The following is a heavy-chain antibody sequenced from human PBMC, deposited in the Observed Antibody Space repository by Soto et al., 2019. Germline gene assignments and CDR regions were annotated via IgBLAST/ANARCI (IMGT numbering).Heavy chain of an antibody. CDR1: GYTYTTYD. CDR3: ARASMYIWNDH. Sequence: QVQLVQSGAEVKRPGASVKVSCEASGYTYTTYDVNWVRQASGQGLEWMGCVNPSSGNTVYAQKFHGRVTMTRDTSISTAYMELSCLKSDDTAIHYCARASMYIWNDHWGQGTLVTVSS. CDR2: VNPSSGNT. J-gene: IGHJ5*02. D-gene: IGHD1-20*01. V-gene: IGHV1-8*01.